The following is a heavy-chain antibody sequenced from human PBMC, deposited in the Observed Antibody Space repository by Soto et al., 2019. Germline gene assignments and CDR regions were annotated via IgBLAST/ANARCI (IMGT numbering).Heavy chain of an antibody. Sequence: SETLSLTCTVSGGSISSGDYYWSWLRQPPGKGLEWIGYIYYSGSTYYNPSLKRRVTISVDTSKNQFSLKLRSVTAADTAVYYCASAPLGYCSGGSCPEGLDVWGQGTTVTVSS. CDR1: GGSISSGDYY. V-gene: IGHV4-30-4*01. D-gene: IGHD2-15*01. J-gene: IGHJ6*02. CDR3: ASAPLGYCSGGSCPEGLDV. CDR2: IYYSGST.